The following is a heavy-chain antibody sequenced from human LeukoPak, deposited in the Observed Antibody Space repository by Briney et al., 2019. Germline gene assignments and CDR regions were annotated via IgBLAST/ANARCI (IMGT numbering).Heavy chain of an antibody. Sequence: ASVTVSCKASGYTFTSYAMHWVRQAPGQRLEWMGWINAGNGNTKYSQKFQGRVTITRDTSASTAYMELSSLRSEDTAVYYCASVDGGDCFSCMDVWGQGTTVTVSS. J-gene: IGHJ6*02. CDR2: INAGNGNT. D-gene: IGHD2-21*02. CDR3: ASVDGGDCFSCMDV. V-gene: IGHV1-3*01. CDR1: GYTFTSYA.